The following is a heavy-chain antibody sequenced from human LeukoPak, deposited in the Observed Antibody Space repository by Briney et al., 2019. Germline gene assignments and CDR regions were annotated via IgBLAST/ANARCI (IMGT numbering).Heavy chain of an antibody. J-gene: IGHJ4*02. D-gene: IGHD1-26*01. CDR2: ISGGGGST. CDR3: AKGGKWDVTPFDY. CDR1: GFTFINYA. V-gene: IGHV3-23*01. Sequence: PGGSLRLSCAASGFTFINYAMSWVRQAPGKGLEWVSTISGGGGSTYYADSVKGRFTISRDNSKNTLYLQVNSLRAEDTAVYYCAKGGKWDVTPFDYRGQGTLVTVSS.